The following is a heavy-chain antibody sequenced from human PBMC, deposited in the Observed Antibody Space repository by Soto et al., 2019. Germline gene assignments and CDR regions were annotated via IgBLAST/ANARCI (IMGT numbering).Heavy chain of an antibody. CDR3: ARRIVYDAFDI. CDR2: INSDGSST. Sequence: EVQMVESGGGLVRPGGSLSLSCAGSGFTFSSYWMHWVRQAPGEGLVWVSRINSDGSSTSYADSVKGRFTISRDNAKNTLYMKMNGMRAEDTAVFYCARRIVYDAFDIWGQGPMVTVSS. CDR1: GFTFSSYW. J-gene: IGHJ3*02. V-gene: IGHV3-74*01. D-gene: IGHD2-8*01.